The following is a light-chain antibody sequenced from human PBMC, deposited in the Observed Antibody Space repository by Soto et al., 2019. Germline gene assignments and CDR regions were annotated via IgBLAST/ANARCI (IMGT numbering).Light chain of an antibody. Sequence: DIQMTQSPSSLSASVGDRVTITCRAGQSINTYLNWFHQKPGKAPKLLIYAASSLQSGVPSRFSGSGSGTDFTLTISSLQPEDFATYYCQQSYSIPLTFGGGTKVEIK. CDR1: QSINTY. V-gene: IGKV1-39*01. J-gene: IGKJ4*02. CDR3: QQSYSIPLT. CDR2: AAS.